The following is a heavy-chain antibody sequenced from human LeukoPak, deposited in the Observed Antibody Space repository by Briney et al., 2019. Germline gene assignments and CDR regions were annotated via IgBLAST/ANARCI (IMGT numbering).Heavy chain of an antibody. CDR1: GGSISSSSYY. CDR2: IYYSGST. Sequence: PSETLSLTCTVSGGSISSSSYYWGWIRQPPGKGLEWIGSIYYSGSTNYNPSLKSRVTMSIDTSKNQFSLKLSSVAAADTAVYYCARGPYYFDSSGNFDYWGQGTLVTVSS. D-gene: IGHD3-22*01. V-gene: IGHV4-39*07. J-gene: IGHJ4*02. CDR3: ARGPYYFDSSGNFDY.